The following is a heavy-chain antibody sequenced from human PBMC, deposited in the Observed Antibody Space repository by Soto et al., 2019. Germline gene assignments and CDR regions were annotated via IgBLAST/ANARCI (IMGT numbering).Heavy chain of an antibody. CDR2: IIPIFGTA. CDR1: GYTFTSYG. Sequence: ASVKVSCKASGYTFTSYGISWVRQAPGQGLEWMGGIIPIFGTANYAQKFQGRVTITADKSTSTAYMELSSLRSEDTAVYYCARKSSSWQKNYYYYGMDVWGQGTTVTVSS. CDR3: ARKSSSWQKNYYYYGMDV. J-gene: IGHJ6*02. D-gene: IGHD6-13*01. V-gene: IGHV1-69*06.